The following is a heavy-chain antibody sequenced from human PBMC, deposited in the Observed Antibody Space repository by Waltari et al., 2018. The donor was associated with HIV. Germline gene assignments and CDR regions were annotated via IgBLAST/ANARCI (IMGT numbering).Heavy chain of an antibody. V-gene: IGHV1-2*02. Sequence: QVHLVQSGPEVKKPGASMKVSCKASGYMFTGHYMHWLRQAPGQGLEWMGWINPISGGTNYAQTLQGRVTMTRDASINTFYMELKSLRYDDTAMYYCARESGYQLVRWLDPWGQGTRVTVSS. D-gene: IGHD2-2*01. J-gene: IGHJ5*02. CDR1: GYMFTGHY. CDR2: INPISGGT. CDR3: ARESGYQLVRWLDP.